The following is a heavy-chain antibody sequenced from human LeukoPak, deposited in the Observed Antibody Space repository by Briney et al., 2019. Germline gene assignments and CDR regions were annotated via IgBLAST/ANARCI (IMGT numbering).Heavy chain of an antibody. CDR3: AREHYYDGSGYYYPDAFDI. CDR2: IYHSGST. Sequence: PSETLSLTCTVSGYSISSGYYWGWIRQPPGKGLEWIGSIYHSGSTYYNPSLKSRVTISVDTSKYQFSLKLSSVTAADTAVYYCAREHYYDGSGYYYPDAFDIWGQGTMVTVSS. J-gene: IGHJ3*02. CDR1: GYSISSGYY. D-gene: IGHD3-22*01. V-gene: IGHV4-38-2*02.